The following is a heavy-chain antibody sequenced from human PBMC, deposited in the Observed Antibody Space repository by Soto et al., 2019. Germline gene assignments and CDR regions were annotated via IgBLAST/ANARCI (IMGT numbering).Heavy chain of an antibody. CDR2: IYYSGST. V-gene: IGHV4-30-4*01. CDR3: ARGFRGYSGYDYEPFDY. J-gene: IGHJ4*02. D-gene: IGHD5-12*01. CDR1: GGSISSGDYY. Sequence: KTSETLSLTCTVSGGSISSGDYYWSWIRQPPGKGLEWIGYIYYSGSTYYNQSRKSRVTISVDTSKNQCSLKLGSVTAADTAVYYCARGFRGYSGYDYEPFDYWGQGTLVTVSS.